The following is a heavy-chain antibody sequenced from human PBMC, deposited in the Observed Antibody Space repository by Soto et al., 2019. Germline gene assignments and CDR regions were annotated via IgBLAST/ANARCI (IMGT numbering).Heavy chain of an antibody. Sequence: QVQLVESGGGVVQPGRSLRLSCAASGFSFTTYGMHWVRQAPGEGLEWVAVIWYDGSNKYYADSVKGRFTISRDTSKKTLYLQMESLGAEDTAGYYCAKVRGGGAVVPDYWGQGTLVTVSS. V-gene: IGHV3-33*06. CDR3: AKVRGGGAVVPDY. CDR2: IWYDGSNK. D-gene: IGHD2-21*01. CDR1: GFSFTTYG. J-gene: IGHJ4*02.